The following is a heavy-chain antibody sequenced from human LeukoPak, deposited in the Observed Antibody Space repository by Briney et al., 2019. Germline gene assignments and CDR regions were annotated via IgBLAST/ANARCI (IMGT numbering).Heavy chain of an antibody. D-gene: IGHD6-19*01. CDR3: AGSTGWPGY. CDR1: GFTFSSYW. CDR2: ISSDGST. Sequence: GGSLRLSCAASGFTFSSYWMHWVRQAPGKGLVWVSRISSDGSTVYADFVKGRFTIPRDNAKNTLYLQMNSLREEDTAVYYCAGSTGWPGYWGQGTLVTVSS. J-gene: IGHJ4*02. V-gene: IGHV3-74*01.